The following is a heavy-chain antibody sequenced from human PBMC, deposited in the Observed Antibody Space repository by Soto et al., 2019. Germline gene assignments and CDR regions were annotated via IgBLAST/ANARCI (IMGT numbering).Heavy chain of an antibody. V-gene: IGHV1-46*01. Sequence: ASVKVSCKASGYTFTSYYMHWVRQAPGQGLERMGIINPSGGSTSYAQKFQGRVTMTRDTSTSTVYMELSSLRSEDTAVFYFARDVTITVVSRYYYYYGMDVWGQGTTVTVSS. CDR3: ARDVTITVVSRYYYYYGMDV. CDR2: INPSGGST. CDR1: GYTFTSYY. J-gene: IGHJ6*02. D-gene: IGHD5-12*01.